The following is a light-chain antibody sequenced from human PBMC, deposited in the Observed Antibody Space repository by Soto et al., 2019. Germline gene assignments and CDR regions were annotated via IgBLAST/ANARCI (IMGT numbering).Light chain of an antibody. Sequence: EIVMKQSPATLSVSPGERTTLSCRASQSVSSNLAWYQQKPGQAPRLLIYGASTRATGIPDRFSGSGSGTDFTLTISRLEPEDFAVYYCQQYGSSRTFGQGTKVDIK. CDR3: QQYGSSRT. J-gene: IGKJ1*01. V-gene: IGKV3-20*01. CDR1: QSVSSN. CDR2: GAS.